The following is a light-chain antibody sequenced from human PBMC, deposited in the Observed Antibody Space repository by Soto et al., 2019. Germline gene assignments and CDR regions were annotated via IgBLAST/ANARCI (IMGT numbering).Light chain of an antibody. CDR1: NYNIGNNH. Sequence: QSVLTQPPSVSAAPGQKVTISCSGSNYNIGNNHVSWYQQHPGKAPKLMIYDVSKRPSGVPDRFSGSRSGNTASLTISGLQAEDEADYYCCSYAGSSTYVFGTGTKVTVL. J-gene: IGLJ1*01. CDR2: DVS. CDR3: CSYAGSSTYV. V-gene: IGLV2-11*02.